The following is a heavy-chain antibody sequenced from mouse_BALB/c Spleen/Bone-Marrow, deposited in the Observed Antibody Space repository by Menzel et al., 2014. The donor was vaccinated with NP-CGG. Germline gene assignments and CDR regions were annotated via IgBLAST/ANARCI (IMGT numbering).Heavy chain of an antibody. V-gene: IGHV3-2*02. CDR2: ISSSGRT. D-gene: IGHD1-3*01. J-gene: IGHJ2*01. CDR3: ARSGNFFDY. Sequence: ESGPGLVKPSQSLSLPCTVTGYSITSGFAWHWIRQFPGNNLEWMGYISSSGRTSYHPSLKGRISITRDTSKNQFFLQLNSVTTEDTATYYCARSGNFFDYWGQGTTLTVSS. CDR1: GYSITSGFA.